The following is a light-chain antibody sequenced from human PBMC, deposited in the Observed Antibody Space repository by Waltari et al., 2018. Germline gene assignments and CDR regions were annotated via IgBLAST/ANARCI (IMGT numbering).Light chain of an antibody. Sequence: EIMLTQSPGTLSLSPGERATLSCRASQSISRFLAWYQQKPGQAPRLLIYDASSRATGIPDRFSGSGSGTDFSLTISRLEPEDIAVYYCQKYESLPATFGQGTKVEIK. CDR1: QSISRF. J-gene: IGKJ1*01. CDR2: DAS. V-gene: IGKV3-20*01. CDR3: QKYESLPAT.